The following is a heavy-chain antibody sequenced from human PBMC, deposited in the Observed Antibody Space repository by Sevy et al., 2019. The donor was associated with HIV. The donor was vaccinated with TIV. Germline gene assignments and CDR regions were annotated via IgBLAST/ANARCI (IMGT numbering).Heavy chain of an antibody. CDR2: ISSSGSTI. J-gene: IGHJ4*02. V-gene: IGHV3-48*03. D-gene: IGHD3-10*01. CDR1: GFTFSSYE. CDR3: ARSLLSRNYYGSGSYHNL. Sequence: GGSLRLSCAASGFTFSSYEMNWVRQAPGKGLEWVSYISSSGSTICYADSVKGRFTISRDNAKNSLYLQMNSLRAEDTAVYHCARSLLSRNYYGSGSYHNLWGQGTLVTVSS.